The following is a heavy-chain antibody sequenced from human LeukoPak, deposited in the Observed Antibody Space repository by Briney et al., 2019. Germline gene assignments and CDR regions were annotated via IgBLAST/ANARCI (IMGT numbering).Heavy chain of an antibody. CDR2: INPNSAGT. D-gene: IGHD2-15*01. CDR3: TRGVLLQGRGAFDI. V-gene: IGHV1-2*02. CDR1: GYTFSVYR. J-gene: IGHJ3*02. Sequence: ASLKVSCKASGYTFSVYRIHWVRLAPRQGLEWMGWINPNSAGTNFAQKFQGRVTMTRDTSISTVYMELSSLNSDDTAVYYCTRGVLLQGRGAFDIWGQGTMVTVSS.